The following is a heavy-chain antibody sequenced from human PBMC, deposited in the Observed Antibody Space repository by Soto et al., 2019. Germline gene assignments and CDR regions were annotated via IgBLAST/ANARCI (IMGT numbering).Heavy chain of an antibody. J-gene: IGHJ4*02. CDR3: ARGRHWLDY. Sequence: SETLSLTCTVPGGSINTYYWSWIRQPPGKAPEWIGYIYYSGSTNYNPSLMSRVTISVDTSKSHFSLKLSSVTAADTAVYYCARGRHWLDYWGQGTLVTVSS. CDR2: IYYSGST. V-gene: IGHV4-59*01. D-gene: IGHD6-19*01. CDR1: GGSINTYY.